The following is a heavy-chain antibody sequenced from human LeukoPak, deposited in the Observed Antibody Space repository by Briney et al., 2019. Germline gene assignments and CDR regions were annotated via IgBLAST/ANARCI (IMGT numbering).Heavy chain of an antibody. CDR2: IYPSDSDT. Sequence: GESLKISCKGSGYYFTTSWIGCVRQMPGKGLEWMGIIYPSDSDTRYSPSFQGQVTISADKSISTSYLQWSSLRASDTAMYYCARLYGKQFDYWGQGTLVTVSS. V-gene: IGHV5-51*01. CDR1: GYYFTTSW. CDR3: ARLYGKQFDY. J-gene: IGHJ4*02. D-gene: IGHD4-17*01.